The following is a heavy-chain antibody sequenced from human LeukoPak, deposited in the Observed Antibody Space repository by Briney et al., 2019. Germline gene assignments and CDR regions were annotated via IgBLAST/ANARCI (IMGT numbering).Heavy chain of an antibody. CDR2: IYYSGST. CDR1: GYSISSGYY. CDR3: AGWSGYYRDY. J-gene: IGHJ4*02. V-gene: IGHV4-61*01. Sequence: SETLSLTCAVSGYSISSGYYWGWIRQPPGKGLEWIGYIYYSGSTNYNPSLKSRVTISVDTSKNQFSLKLSSVTAADTAVYYCAGWSGYYRDYWGQGTLVTVSS. D-gene: IGHD3-3*01.